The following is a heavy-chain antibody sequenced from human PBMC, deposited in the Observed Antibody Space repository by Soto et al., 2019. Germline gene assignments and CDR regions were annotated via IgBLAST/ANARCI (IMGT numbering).Heavy chain of an antibody. Sequence: QVQLVQSGAEVKKPGASVKVSCKASGYTFTDYYMHWVRQAPGQGLEWMGWINPNSGGTKYAQKFQGRVTVTRDTSISTAYMELSRLRSDDTAVYYCARDRVVATIRGMDVWGQGTTFTVSS. V-gene: IGHV1-2*02. CDR2: INPNSGGT. CDR1: GYTFTDYY. D-gene: IGHD5-12*01. J-gene: IGHJ6*02. CDR3: ARDRVVATIRGMDV.